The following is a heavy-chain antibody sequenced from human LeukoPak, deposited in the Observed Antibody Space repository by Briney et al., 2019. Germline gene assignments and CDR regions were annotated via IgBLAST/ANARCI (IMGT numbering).Heavy chain of an antibody. Sequence: SETLSLTCAVSGGSISSSNWWSWVRQPPGKGLEWIGEIYHSGSTNYNPSLKRRVTISVDKSKNQFSLKLSSVTAADTAVYYCARSGVDTAMVTHYFDYWGQGTLVTVSS. D-gene: IGHD5-18*01. CDR2: IYHSGST. V-gene: IGHV4-4*02. CDR1: GGSISSSNW. J-gene: IGHJ4*02. CDR3: ARSGVDTAMVTHYFDY.